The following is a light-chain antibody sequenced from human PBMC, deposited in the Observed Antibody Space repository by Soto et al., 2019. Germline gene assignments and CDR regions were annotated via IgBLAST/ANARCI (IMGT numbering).Light chain of an antibody. V-gene: IGLV2-8*01. Sequence: QSALTQPPSASGSPGQSVTISCTGTSSDVGGYNSVSWYQQHPGKAPKLIISEVTKRPSGVPDRFSGSKSGNTASLTVSGLQAEDEADYYCSSHAGIINVVFGGGTKLTVL. CDR1: SSDVGGYNS. CDR3: SSHAGIINVV. J-gene: IGLJ3*02. CDR2: EVT.